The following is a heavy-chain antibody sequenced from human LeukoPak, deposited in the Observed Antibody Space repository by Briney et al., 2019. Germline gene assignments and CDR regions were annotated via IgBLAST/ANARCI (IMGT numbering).Heavy chain of an antibody. Sequence: GRSVRLSCAASGYTFDNYAMHWVRQAPGKGLEWVSGISWNSGSIGYADSVKGRFTISRDNAKNSLYLQMNSLRAEDTALYYCAKAGSPSKWLVPAHYFDYWGQGTLGTVSS. J-gene: IGHJ4*02. CDR1: GYTFDNYA. CDR3: AKAGSPSKWLVPAHYFDY. V-gene: IGHV3-9*01. CDR2: ISWNSGSI. D-gene: IGHD6-19*01.